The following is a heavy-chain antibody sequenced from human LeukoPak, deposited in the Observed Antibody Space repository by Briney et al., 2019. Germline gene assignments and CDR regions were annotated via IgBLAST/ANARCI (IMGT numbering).Heavy chain of an antibody. CDR3: ARLNWKAYYYYMDV. J-gene: IGHJ6*03. Sequence: ASVKVSCKASGYTFTSYGISWVRQAPGQGLEWMGWISAYNGNTNYAQMLQGRVTMTTDTSTSTAYMELRSLRSDDTAVYYCARLNWKAYYYYMDVWGKGTTVTISS. CDR2: ISAYNGNT. CDR1: GYTFTSYG. D-gene: IGHD1-1*01. V-gene: IGHV1-18*01.